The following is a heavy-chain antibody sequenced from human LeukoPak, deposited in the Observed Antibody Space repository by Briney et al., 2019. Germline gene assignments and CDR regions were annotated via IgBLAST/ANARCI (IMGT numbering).Heavy chain of an antibody. CDR2: IISKTDGGTT. CDR1: GFTFSNAW. V-gene: IGHV3-15*01. J-gene: IGHJ4*02. D-gene: IGHD1-26*01. CDR3: TRWELGY. Sequence: PGGSLRLSCAASGFTFSNAWMSWVRQAPGKGLEWVGRIISKTDGGTTDYAAPVKGRFTISRDDSKNTLYLQMNSLKTEDTAVYYCTRWELGYWGQGTLVTVSS.